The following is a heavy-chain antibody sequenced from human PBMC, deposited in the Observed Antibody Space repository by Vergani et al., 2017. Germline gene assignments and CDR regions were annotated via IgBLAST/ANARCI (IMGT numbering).Heavy chain of an antibody. Sequence: QVQLQESGPGLVKPSETLSLTCTVSGGSINSYYWSWIRQPPGKGLEWIGYIYYSGSTYYNPSLKSRVTISVDTSKNQFSLKLSSVTAADTAVYYCARGGSYYDILTGYLPGWFDPWGQGTLVTVSS. V-gene: IGHV4-59*04. CDR1: GGSINSYY. D-gene: IGHD3-9*01. J-gene: IGHJ5*02. CDR2: IYYSGST. CDR3: ARGGSYYDILTGYLPGWFDP.